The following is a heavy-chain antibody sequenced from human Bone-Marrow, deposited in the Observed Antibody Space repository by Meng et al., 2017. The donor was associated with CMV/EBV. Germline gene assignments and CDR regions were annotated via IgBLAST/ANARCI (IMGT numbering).Heavy chain of an antibody. V-gene: IGHV1-69*05. CDR2: IIPIFGTA. Sequence: SVKVSCKASGGTFSSYAISWVRQAPGQGLEWMGGIIPIFGTANYAQKFQGRVTITTDESTSTAYMELSSLRSEDTAVYYCASRLYSNYFYGMDVWGQGPTVTVPS. D-gene: IGHD4-11*01. J-gene: IGHJ6*02. CDR1: GGTFSSYA. CDR3: ASRLYSNYFYGMDV.